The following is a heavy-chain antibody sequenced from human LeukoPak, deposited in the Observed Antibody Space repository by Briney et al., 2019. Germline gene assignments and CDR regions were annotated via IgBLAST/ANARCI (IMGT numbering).Heavy chain of an antibody. CDR3: AKEGYCSSTSCYNYYYYGMDV. V-gene: IGHV3-23*01. Sequence: GGSLRLSCAASGFTFSSYAMSWVRQAPGKGLEWVSAISGSGGSTYYADSVKGRFTISRDNSKNTLYLQMNSLRAEDTAVYYCAKEGYCSSTSCYNYYYYGMDVWGQGTRSPSP. J-gene: IGHJ6*02. CDR2: ISGSGGST. CDR1: GFTFSSYA. D-gene: IGHD2-2*02.